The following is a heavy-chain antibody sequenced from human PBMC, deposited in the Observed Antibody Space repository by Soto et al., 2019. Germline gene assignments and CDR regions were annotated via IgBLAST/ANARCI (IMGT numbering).Heavy chain of an antibody. CDR3: ARSPYYYDSSCYYYFDY. CDR1: GFTFSSYE. J-gene: IGHJ4*02. V-gene: IGHV3-48*03. CDR2: ISSSGSTI. Sequence: GGSLRLSCAASGFTFSSYEMNWVRQAPGKGLEWVSYISSSGSTIYYADSVKGRFTISRDNAKNSLYLQMNSLRAEDTAVYYCARSPYYYDSSCYYYFDYWGQGTLVTVSS. D-gene: IGHD3-22*01.